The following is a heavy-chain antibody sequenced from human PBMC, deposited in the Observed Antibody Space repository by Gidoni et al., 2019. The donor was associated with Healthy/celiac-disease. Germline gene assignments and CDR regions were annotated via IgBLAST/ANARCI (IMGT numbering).Heavy chain of an antibody. CDR3: ARSATVVTPRDWLDY. J-gene: IGHJ4*02. CDR2: IYPGDSDT. Sequence: EVQLVQSGAEVKMPGESLKSSCKGSGYSFNSYWIGWLRQMTGKGLVWMGIIYPGDSDTRYSPSFQGQVTISADKSISTAYLQWSSLKASDTAMYYCARSATVVTPRDWLDYWGQGTLVTVSS. CDR1: GYSFNSYW. D-gene: IGHD4-17*01. V-gene: IGHV5-51*03.